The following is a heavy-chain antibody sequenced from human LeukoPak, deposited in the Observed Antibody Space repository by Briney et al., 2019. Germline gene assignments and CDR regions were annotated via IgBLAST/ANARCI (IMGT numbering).Heavy chain of an antibody. V-gene: IGHV4-4*09. D-gene: IGHD2-2*03. Sequence: SETLSLTCTVSGGSISSYYWSWIRQPPGKGLEWIGYIYTSGSTNYNPSLKSRVTISVDTSKNQFSPKLSSVTAADTAVYYCARHGYCSSTSCYEDYWGQGTLVTVSS. CDR2: IYTSGST. J-gene: IGHJ4*02. CDR1: GGSISSYY. CDR3: ARHGYCSSTSCYEDY.